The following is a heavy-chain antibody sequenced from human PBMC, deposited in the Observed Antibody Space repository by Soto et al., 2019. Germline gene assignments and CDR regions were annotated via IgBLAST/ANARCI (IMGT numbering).Heavy chain of an antibody. J-gene: IGHJ5*02. CDR3: TRGEAPVWFGESRFDP. V-gene: IGHV4-59*08. CDR2: IYYSGST. Sequence: SETLSLTCTVSGGSISSYYWSWIRQPPGKGLEWIGYIYYSGSTNYNPSLKSRVTISVDTSKNQFSLKLSSVTAADTAVYYCTRGEAPVWFGESRFDPWGQGTLVTVSS. D-gene: IGHD3-10*01. CDR1: GGSISSYY.